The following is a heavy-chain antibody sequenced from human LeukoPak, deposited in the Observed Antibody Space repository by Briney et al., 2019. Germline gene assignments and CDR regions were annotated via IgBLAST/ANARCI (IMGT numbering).Heavy chain of an antibody. CDR3: ARHSEGSDY. Sequence: SETLSLTCSVSGGSISSSSYYWGWIRQPPGKGLEWIGSIYYGGTTYYNPSLKGRVTISVDTSKNQFSLRLSSVTASDTAVYYCARHSEGSDYWGQGALVTVSS. CDR1: GGSISSSSYY. V-gene: IGHV4-39*01. CDR2: IYYGGTT. J-gene: IGHJ4*02.